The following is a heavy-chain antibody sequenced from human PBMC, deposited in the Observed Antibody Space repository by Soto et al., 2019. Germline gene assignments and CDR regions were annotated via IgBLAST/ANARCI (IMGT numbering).Heavy chain of an antibody. CDR3: ARGFLGNFDY. J-gene: IGHJ4*02. D-gene: IGHD3-10*01. CDR2: IYYSGST. Sequence: PSETLSLTCTVSGGSVSSGSYYWSWIRQPPGKGLEWIEYIYYSGSTNYNPSLKSRVTISVDTSKNQFSLKLSSVTAADTAVYYCARGFLGNFDYWGQGTLVTVSS. V-gene: IGHV4-61*01. CDR1: GGSVSSGSYY.